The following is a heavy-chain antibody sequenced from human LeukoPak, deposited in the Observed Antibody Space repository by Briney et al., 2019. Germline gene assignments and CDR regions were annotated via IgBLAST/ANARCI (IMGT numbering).Heavy chain of an antibody. CDR3: AKDWEVFDY. Sequence: GGSLRLSCAASGFSFSSYGMHWVRQAPGKGLEWVAVISYDGSNKYYADSVKGRFTVSRDDSKNTLYLQMNSLRAEDTAVYYCAKDWEVFDYWGQGTLDTVSS. CDR2: ISYDGSNK. D-gene: IGHD1-26*01. V-gene: IGHV3-30*18. J-gene: IGHJ4*02. CDR1: GFSFSSYG.